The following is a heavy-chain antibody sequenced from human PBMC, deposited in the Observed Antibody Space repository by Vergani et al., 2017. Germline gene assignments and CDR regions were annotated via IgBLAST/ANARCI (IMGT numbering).Heavy chain of an antibody. CDR3: AIWRGVYSYGQFDY. CDR2: INHSGST. J-gene: IGHJ4*02. D-gene: IGHD5-18*01. Sequence: QVQLQQWGAGLLKPSETLSLTCAVYGGSFSGYYWSWIRQPPGKGLEWIGDINHSGSTNYNPSLKSRVTISVDTSKNQLTLKLSSVTAADTAVYYWAIWRGVYSYGQFDYWGQGTLVTVSS. CDR1: GGSFSGYY. V-gene: IGHV4-34*01.